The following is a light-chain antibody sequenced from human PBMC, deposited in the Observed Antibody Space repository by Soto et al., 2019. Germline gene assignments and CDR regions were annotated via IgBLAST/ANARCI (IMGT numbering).Light chain of an antibody. V-gene: IGKV3-15*01. CDR1: HNIRDK. J-gene: IGKJ4*01. CDR2: AAY. CDR3: QQYSDWPRT. Sequence: IVLTQSPATLSVSPGERVTLSCRASHNIRDKLAWYQQKPGQAPRLLIYAAYSRVTAVPARFSGSGSGTAFTLTISSLQAGDFTVYYCQQYSDWPRTFGGGTKVEIK.